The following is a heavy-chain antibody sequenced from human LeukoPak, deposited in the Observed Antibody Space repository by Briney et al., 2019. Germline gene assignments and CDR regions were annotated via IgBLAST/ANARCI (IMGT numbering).Heavy chain of an antibody. V-gene: IGHV3-21*01. D-gene: IGHD3-3*01. CDR1: GFTFSSYS. CDR2: ISSSSSYI. CDR3: ASPIFVVVTQPWEY. J-gene: IGHJ4*02. Sequence: GGSLRLSCAASGFTFSSYSMNWVRQAPGEGLEWVSCISSSSSYIYYADSVKGRFTISRDNAKNSLYLQMNSLRAEDTAVYYCASPIFVVVTQPWEYWGQGTLVTVSS.